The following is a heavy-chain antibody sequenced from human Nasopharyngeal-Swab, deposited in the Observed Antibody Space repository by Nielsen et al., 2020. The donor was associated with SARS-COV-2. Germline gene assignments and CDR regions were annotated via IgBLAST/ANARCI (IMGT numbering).Heavy chain of an antibody. CDR2: INHSGST. CDR1: GGSFSGYY. CDR3: ARGSYGSGDYYYYYGMDV. J-gene: IGHJ6*02. D-gene: IGHD3-10*01. V-gene: IGHV4-34*01. Sequence: GSLRLSCAVYGGSFSGYYWSWIRQPPGKGLEWIGEINHSGSTNYNPSLKSRVTISVDTSKNQFSLKLSSVTVADTAVYYCARGSYGSGDYYYYYGMDVWGQGTTVTVSS.